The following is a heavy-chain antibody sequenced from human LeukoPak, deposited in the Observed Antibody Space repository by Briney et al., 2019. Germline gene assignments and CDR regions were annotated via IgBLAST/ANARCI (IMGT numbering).Heavy chain of an antibody. J-gene: IGHJ4*02. D-gene: IGHD4-23*01. CDR1: GFTFSSYP. CDR2: IPYGGDDK. V-gene: IGHV3-30*04. Sequence: GRSLRLSCAAPGFTFSSYPMHSVRQAPAKGLERVAQIPYGGDDKDYADSVKGRFTISRDNSKNTLYLQLNSLRPEDTAVYYCARERPLYGGKLFDYWGQGTLVTVSS. CDR3: ARERPLYGGKLFDY.